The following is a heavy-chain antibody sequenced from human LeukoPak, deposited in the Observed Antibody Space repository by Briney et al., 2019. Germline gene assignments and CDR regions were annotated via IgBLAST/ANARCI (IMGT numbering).Heavy chain of an antibody. J-gene: IGHJ4*02. CDR1: GGSFSGYY. CDR2: INHSGST. V-gene: IGHV4-34*01. CDR3: ARGRYYGSGRPNYGY. Sequence: SETLSLTCAVYGGSFSGYYWSWIRQPPGKGLEWIGEINHSGSTNYNPSLKSRVTISVDTSKNQFSLKLSSVTAADTAVYYCARGRYYGSGRPNYGYWGQGTLVTVSP. D-gene: IGHD3-10*01.